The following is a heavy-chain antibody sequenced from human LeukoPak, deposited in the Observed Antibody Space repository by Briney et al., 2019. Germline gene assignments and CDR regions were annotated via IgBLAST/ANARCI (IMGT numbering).Heavy chain of an antibody. J-gene: IGHJ4*02. CDR1: GYTFTSYG. CDR2: ISAYNGNT. Sequence: ASVKVSCKASGYTFTSYGISWVRQAPGQGLEWMGWISAYNGNTNYAQKLQGRVTMTTDTSTSTAYMELRSLRSEDTAVYYCARDLYYYDSSGYSPQDYWGQGTLVTVSS. CDR3: ARDLYYYDSSGYSPQDY. D-gene: IGHD3-22*01. V-gene: IGHV1-18*01.